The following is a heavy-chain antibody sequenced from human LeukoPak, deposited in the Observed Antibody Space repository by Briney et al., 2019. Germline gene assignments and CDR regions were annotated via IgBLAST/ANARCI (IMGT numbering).Heavy chain of an antibody. J-gene: IGHJ4*02. V-gene: IGHV1-46*01. CDR2: INPSGGST. CDR3: ARDYDSSGYYYPFDY. Sequence: ASVKVSCKASGYTFTSYYMHWVRQAPGQGLEWMGIINPSGGSTSYAQKFQGRITMTRDTSTSTVYMELSSLRSEDTAVYYCARDYDSSGYYYPFDYWGQGTLVTVSS. D-gene: IGHD3-22*01. CDR1: GYTFTSYY.